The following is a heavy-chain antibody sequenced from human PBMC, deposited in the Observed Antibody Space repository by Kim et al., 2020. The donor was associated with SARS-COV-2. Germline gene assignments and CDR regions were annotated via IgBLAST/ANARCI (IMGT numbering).Heavy chain of an antibody. CDR1: GFTFSNAW. CDR3: TTESLADYGDYVSDY. CDR2: IKSKTDGGTT. D-gene: IGHD4-17*01. J-gene: IGHJ4*02. Sequence: GGSLRLSCAASGFTFSNAWMSWVRQAPGKGLEWVGRIKSKTDGGTTDYAAPVKGRFTISRDDSKNTLYLQMNSLKTEDTAVYYCTTESLADYGDYVSDYWGQGTLVTVSS. V-gene: IGHV3-15*01.